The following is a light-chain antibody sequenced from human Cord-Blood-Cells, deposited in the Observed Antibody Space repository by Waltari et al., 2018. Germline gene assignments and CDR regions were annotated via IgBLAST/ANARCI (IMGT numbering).Light chain of an antibody. Sequence: DIVMTQSPDSLAVSLGERATIKCKSGQSVLYSSNNKNYLAWYQQKPGSPPKLLIYWASSRESGVPDRFSGSGSGTDFTLTISSLQAEDVAVYYCQQYYSTPYTFGQGTKLEIK. CDR1: QSVLYSSNNKNY. J-gene: IGKJ2*01. CDR2: WAS. CDR3: QQYYSTPYT. V-gene: IGKV4-1*01.